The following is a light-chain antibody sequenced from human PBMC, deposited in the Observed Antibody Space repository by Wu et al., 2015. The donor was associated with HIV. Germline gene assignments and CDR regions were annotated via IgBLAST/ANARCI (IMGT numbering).Light chain of an antibody. CDR3: QHYNNWPPSFT. CDR1: QSVRSNY. Sequence: EIVLTQSPGTLSLSPGERATLSCRASQSVRSNYLAWYQQKPGQAPRLLIYGASSRATGIPDRFSGSGSGTEFTLSISSLQSEDFAIYYCQHYNNWPPSFTFGPGTKVDIK. CDR2: GAS. J-gene: IGKJ3*01. V-gene: IGKV3-20*01.